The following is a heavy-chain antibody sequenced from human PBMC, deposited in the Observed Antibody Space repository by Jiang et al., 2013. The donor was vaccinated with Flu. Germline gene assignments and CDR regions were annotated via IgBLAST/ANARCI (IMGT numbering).Heavy chain of an antibody. D-gene: IGHD5-12*01. CDR3: ARSEYSGYAYFDY. J-gene: IGHJ4*02. CDR2: N. Sequence: NDYAVSVKSRITINPDTSKNQFSLQLNSVTPEDTAVYYCARSEYSGYAYFDYWGQGTLVTVSS. V-gene: IGHV6-1*01.